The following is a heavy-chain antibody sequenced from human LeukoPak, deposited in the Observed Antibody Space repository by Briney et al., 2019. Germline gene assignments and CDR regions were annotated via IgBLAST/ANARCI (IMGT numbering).Heavy chain of an antibody. Sequence: PNSGGTTYAQKFQGWVTMTRDTSISTAYIELSRLRSDDTAVYYCARALYYGSGRGTRPAFDIWGQGTMVTVSS. CDR2: PNSGGT. V-gene: IGHV1-2*04. CDR3: ARALYYGSGRGTRPAFDI. D-gene: IGHD3-10*01. J-gene: IGHJ3*02.